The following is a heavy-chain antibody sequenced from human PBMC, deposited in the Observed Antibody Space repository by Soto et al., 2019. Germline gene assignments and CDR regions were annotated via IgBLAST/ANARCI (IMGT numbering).Heavy chain of an antibody. CDR3: GRGRSGQLVVFY. V-gene: IGHV1-2*02. CDR1: GYTFTGHY. J-gene: IGHJ4*02. D-gene: IGHD3-10*01. Sequence: QVQLVQSGAEVKKPGASVKVSCKASGYTFTGHYIHWVRQAPGQGPEWMGEIGPASGDTRYAQKFQGRVTMTRVTSITTVYMELNNLSPDDTAVYYCGRGRSGQLVVFYWGQGTPVTVSS. CDR2: IGPASGDT.